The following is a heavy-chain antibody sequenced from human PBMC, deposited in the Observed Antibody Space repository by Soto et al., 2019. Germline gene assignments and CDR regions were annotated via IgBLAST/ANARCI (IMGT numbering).Heavy chain of an antibody. D-gene: IGHD3-10*01. Sequence: EVPLVESGGGLVQPGGSLRLSCAASGFTVSSNYMSWVRQAPGKGLEWVSVIFSGGSTYYADSVKGRFTISRDNSESALYLQMNTLGAEDTAVYYCARDMVRGMVVCGQGTTVTVSS. CDR2: IFSGGST. V-gene: IGHV3-66*01. CDR3: ARDMVRGMVV. J-gene: IGHJ6*02. CDR1: GFTVSSNY.